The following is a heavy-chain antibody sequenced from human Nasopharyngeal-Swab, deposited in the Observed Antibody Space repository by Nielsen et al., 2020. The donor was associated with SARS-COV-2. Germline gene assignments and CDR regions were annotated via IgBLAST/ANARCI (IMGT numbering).Heavy chain of an antibody. Sequence: GESLKISCAASGFTFNNYAMHWVRQAPGKGLEWVAVISYDGSNKYYADSVKGRFTISRDNSKNTLYLQMNSLRAEDTAVYYCARVPGFGEFYWGQGTLVTVSS. V-gene: IGHV3-30*04. CDR1: GFTFNNYA. D-gene: IGHD3-10*01. CDR3: ARVPGFGEFY. CDR2: ISYDGSNK. J-gene: IGHJ4*02.